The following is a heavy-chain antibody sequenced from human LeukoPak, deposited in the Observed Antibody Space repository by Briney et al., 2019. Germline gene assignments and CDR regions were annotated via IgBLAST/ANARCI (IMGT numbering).Heavy chain of an antibody. CDR2: IRYDGSNK. CDR1: GFTFSSYG. V-gene: IGHV3-30*02. Sequence: GGSLRLSCAASGFTFSSYGMHWVRQAPGKGLEWVAFIRYDGSNKYYADSVKGRFTISRDNSKNTLYLQMNSLRAEDTAVYYCAKIVVVADREPNFDYWGQGTLVTVSS. D-gene: IGHD2-15*01. CDR3: AKIVVVADREPNFDY. J-gene: IGHJ4*02.